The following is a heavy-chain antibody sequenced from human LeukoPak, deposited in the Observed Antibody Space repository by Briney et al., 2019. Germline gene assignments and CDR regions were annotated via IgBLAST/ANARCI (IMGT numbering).Heavy chain of an antibody. V-gene: IGHV4-59*01. Sequence: KPSETLSLTCTVSGGSISSYYWSWIRQPPGKGLEWMGYIYYSGSTNYNPSLKSRVTISVDTSKNQFSLKLSSVTAADTAVYYCAREAGVMVRGVIIREWYFDLWGRGTLVTVSS. CDR1: GGSISSYY. J-gene: IGHJ2*01. CDR2: IYYSGST. D-gene: IGHD3-10*01. CDR3: AREAGVMVRGVIIREWYFDL.